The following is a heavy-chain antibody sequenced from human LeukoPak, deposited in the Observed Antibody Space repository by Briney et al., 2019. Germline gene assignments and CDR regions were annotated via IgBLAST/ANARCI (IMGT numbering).Heavy chain of an antibody. J-gene: IGHJ4*02. CDR2: FDPEDGET. V-gene: IGHV1-24*01. CDR1: GYTLTELS. Sequence: ASVKVCCKVSGYTLTELSMHWVRQAPGKGLEWMGGFDPEDGETIYAQKFQGRVTMTEDTSTDTAYMELSSLRSEDTAVYYCATVMYYYDSSGYLVDWGQGTLVTVSS. CDR3: ATVMYYYDSSGYLVD. D-gene: IGHD3-22*01.